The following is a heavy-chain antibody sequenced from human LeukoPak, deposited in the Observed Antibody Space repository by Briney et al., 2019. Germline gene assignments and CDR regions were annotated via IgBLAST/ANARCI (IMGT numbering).Heavy chain of an antibody. V-gene: IGHV1-2*02. CDR2: INPNSGGT. CDR1: GYTFTGYY. J-gene: IGHJ4*02. CDR3: ASGTLGYCSSTSCPLDH. Sequence: ASVKVSCKASGYTFTGYYMHWVRQAPGQGLEWMGWINPNSGGTNYAQKFQGRVTMTRDTSISTAYMELSRLRSDDTAVYYCASGTLGYCSSTSCPLDHWGQGTLVTVSS. D-gene: IGHD2-2*01.